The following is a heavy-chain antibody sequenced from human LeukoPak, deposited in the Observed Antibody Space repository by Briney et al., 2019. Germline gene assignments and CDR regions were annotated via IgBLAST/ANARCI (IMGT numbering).Heavy chain of an antibody. V-gene: IGHV3-33*01. J-gene: IGHJ4*02. CDR3: ATDRATQYFDY. CDR1: GITFRSYG. CDR2: IWYDGSNK. D-gene: IGHD2-15*01. Sequence: GRSLRLSCAASGITFRSYGMHWARQAPGKGLEWVAFIWYDGSNKYYADSVKGRFTISRDNSRNTLFLQMNSLRAEDTAVYYCATDRATQYFDYWGQGTLVSVSS.